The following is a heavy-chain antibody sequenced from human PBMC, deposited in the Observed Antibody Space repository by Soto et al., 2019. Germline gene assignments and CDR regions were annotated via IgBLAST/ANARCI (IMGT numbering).Heavy chain of an antibody. CDR3: ARQAAAGGYLAAFDI. Sequence: GASVKVSCKASGYTFTSYYMHWVRQAPGQGLEWMGIINPSGGSTSYAQKFQGRVTMTRDTSTSTVYMELSSLRSEDTAVYYCARQAAAGGYLAAFDIWGQGTMVTVSS. CDR1: GYTFTSYY. J-gene: IGHJ3*02. CDR2: INPSGGST. V-gene: IGHV1-46*03. D-gene: IGHD6-13*01.